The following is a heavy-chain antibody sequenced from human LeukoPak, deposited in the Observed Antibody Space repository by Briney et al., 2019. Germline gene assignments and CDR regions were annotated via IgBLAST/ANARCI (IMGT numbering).Heavy chain of an antibody. Sequence: GGSLRLSCAASGFTFSNYWMHWVRQAPGKGLVWVSRINSDGTNTSYADSVKGRFTISRDNTKNSLYLQMSSLRAEDTAVYYCASWELLVNYWGQGTLVTVSS. CDR3: ASWELLVNY. CDR2: INSDGTNT. V-gene: IGHV3-74*01. CDR1: GFTFSNYW. J-gene: IGHJ4*02. D-gene: IGHD1-26*01.